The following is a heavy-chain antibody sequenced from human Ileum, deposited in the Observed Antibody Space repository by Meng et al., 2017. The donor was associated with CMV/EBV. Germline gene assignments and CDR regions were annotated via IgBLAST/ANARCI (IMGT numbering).Heavy chain of an antibody. J-gene: IGHJ4*02. CDR1: GYTFTTYG. Sequence: ASAKVSCKASGYTFTTYGICWVRQAPAQGLEGMGWISAFNGNTRYAQTVQGRVTMTRDTSTSTAYVELRSLRSDDTAVYYCSREVDYGGYIVLGYWGQGTLVTVSS. D-gene: IGHD4-17*01. CDR3: SREVDYGGYIVLGY. V-gene: IGHV1-18*01. CDR2: ISAFNGNT.